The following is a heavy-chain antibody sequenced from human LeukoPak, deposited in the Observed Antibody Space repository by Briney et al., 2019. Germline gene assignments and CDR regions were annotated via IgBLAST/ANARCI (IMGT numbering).Heavy chain of an antibody. CDR2: IKQDGSEK. CDR3: ARERRDGYNYYLDYYYYYMGV. J-gene: IGHJ6*03. V-gene: IGHV3-7*01. CDR1: GFTFSRYW. Sequence: GGSLRLSCAASGFTFSRYWMSWVRQAPGKGLEWVANIKQDGSEKYYVDSVKGRFTISRDNAKNSLYLQMNSLRAEDTAVYYCARERRDGYNYYLDYYYYYMGVWGKGTTVTVSS. D-gene: IGHD5-24*01.